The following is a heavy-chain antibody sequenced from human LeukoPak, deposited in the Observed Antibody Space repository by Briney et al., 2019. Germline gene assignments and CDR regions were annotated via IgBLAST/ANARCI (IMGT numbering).Heavy chain of an antibody. V-gene: IGHV1-2*06. CDR2: INPNSGGT. D-gene: IGHD6-13*01. CDR3: AIGMAAAGTFEY. CDR1: GYTFTAYY. J-gene: IGHJ4*02. Sequence: ASVKVSCKASGYTFTAYYLYWVRQAPGQGLEWMGRINPNSGGTDYAQKFQGRVTMTRDTSISTAYMELSSLRSDDTAVYYCAIGMAAAGTFEYWGQGTPVTVSS.